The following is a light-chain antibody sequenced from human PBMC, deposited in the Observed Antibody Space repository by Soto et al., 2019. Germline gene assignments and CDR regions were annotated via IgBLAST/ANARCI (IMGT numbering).Light chain of an antibody. CDR1: RSISSSY. CDR3: QHYATSPRT. J-gene: IGKJ1*01. Sequence: EVVLTQSPGTLSLSPGERATLSCRTSRSISSSYLAWYQQKAGQAPRLLIYGASSRANGIPDRFSGSGSGTDVTLTITRLEPEDFAVYYCQHYATSPRTFGQGTKVEVK. CDR2: GAS. V-gene: IGKV3-20*01.